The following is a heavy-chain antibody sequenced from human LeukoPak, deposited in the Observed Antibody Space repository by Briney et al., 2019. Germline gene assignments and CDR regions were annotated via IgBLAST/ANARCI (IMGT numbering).Heavy chain of an antibody. D-gene: IGHD2-2*02. CDR1: GGSITSYY. J-gene: IGHJ6*02. V-gene: IGHV4-59*01. Sequence: SETLSLTCTVSGGSITSYYWSWIRQPPGKGLEWIGYIYYSGSTNCNPSLKSRVTISVDTSKNQFSLKLSSVTAADTAVYFCAREVGCTTTSCYNFTSYYYGMDVWGQGTTVTVSS. CDR3: AREVGCTTTSCYNFTSYYYGMDV. CDR2: IYYSGST.